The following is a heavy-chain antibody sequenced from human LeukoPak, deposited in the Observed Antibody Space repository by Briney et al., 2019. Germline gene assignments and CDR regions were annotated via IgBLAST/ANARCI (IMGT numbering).Heavy chain of an antibody. D-gene: IGHD2-8*01. V-gene: IGHV4-59*11. CDR1: DDSINNLC. CDR2: MHNDGST. Sequence: PSETLSLTCTVSDDSINNLCWGWIRQPPGKGLEWIGYMHNDGSTNYNPSLTSRVTISLDTSKNQFSLRVKSVTAADTAMYYCARDSEAVPPKWAYYYGMDVWGQGTTVTVSS. J-gene: IGHJ6*02. CDR3: ARDSEAVPPKWAYYYGMDV.